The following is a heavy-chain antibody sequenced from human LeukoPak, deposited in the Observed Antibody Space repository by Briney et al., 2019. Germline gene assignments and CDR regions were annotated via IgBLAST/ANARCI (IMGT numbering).Heavy chain of an antibody. V-gene: IGHV1-69*04. D-gene: IGHD2-2*01. CDR2: IIPMLGKT. Sequence: SVEVSCKASGGTFDNYAVNWVREAPGLGLEWMGRIIPMLGKTNSAQKFQDRVTFTADKSTGTAYMELTHLRPDDTAVYFCARGLFGGFAAAPFDHWGQGTLVTVSP. CDR3: ARGLFGGFAAAPFDH. J-gene: IGHJ4*02. CDR1: GGTFDNYA.